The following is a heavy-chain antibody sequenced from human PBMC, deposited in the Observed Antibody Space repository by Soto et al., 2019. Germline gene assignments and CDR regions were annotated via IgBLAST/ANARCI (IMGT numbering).Heavy chain of an antibody. CDR2: MNPNSGNT. D-gene: IGHD6-13*01. V-gene: IGHV1-8*01. CDR1: GYTFTSYD. CDR3: ARGPGSWYYYYMDV. Sequence: QVQLVQSGAEVKKPGASVKVSCKASGYTFTSYDINWERQATGQGLEWMGWMNPNSGNTGYAQKFQGRVTMIRNTSISTAYMELSSLRFEDTAVYYCARGPGSWYYYYMDVCGKGTTVTVSS. J-gene: IGHJ6*03.